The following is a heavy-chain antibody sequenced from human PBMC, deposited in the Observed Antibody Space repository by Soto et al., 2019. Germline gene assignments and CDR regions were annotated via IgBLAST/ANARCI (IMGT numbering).Heavy chain of an antibody. V-gene: IGHV3-23*01. CDR3: PKDRVLRFLEWLFDY. J-gene: IGHJ4*02. D-gene: IGHD3-3*01. CDR2: ISGSGGST. Sequence: EVQLLESGGGLVQPGGSLRLSCAASGFTFSSYAMSWVRQAPGKGLEWVSAISGSGGSTYYADSVKGRFTISRENSRNMLYLQMNSLRAEDTAVYYCPKDRVLRFLEWLFDYWGQGTLVTVSS. CDR1: GFTFSSYA.